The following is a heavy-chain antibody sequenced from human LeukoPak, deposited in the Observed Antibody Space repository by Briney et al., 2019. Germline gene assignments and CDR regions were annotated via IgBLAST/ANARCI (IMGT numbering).Heavy chain of an antibody. D-gene: IGHD5-24*01. CDR3: ARDRDGYNEYFDY. CDR1: GYTFTSYG. CDR2: ISPYNGNT. J-gene: IGHJ4*02. V-gene: IGHV1-18*01. Sequence: GASVKVSCKASGYTFTSYGINWVRQAPGQGLEWMGWISPYNGNTNYAQKLQGRVTVTTDTSTSTAYMELRSLRSDDTAVYYCARDRDGYNEYFDYWGQGTLVTVSS.